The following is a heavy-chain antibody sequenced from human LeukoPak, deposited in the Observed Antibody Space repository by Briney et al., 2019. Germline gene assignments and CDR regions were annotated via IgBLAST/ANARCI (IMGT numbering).Heavy chain of an antibody. V-gene: IGHV3-74*01. CDR1: GFTVSSNYW. CDR3: VRGCSSTSCYPFDC. D-gene: IGHD2-2*01. CDR2: INYDGST. Sequence: GGSLRLSCAASGFTVSSNYWMHWFRQAPGRGLVWVSRINYDGSTNYADSVKGRFTISRDNARNTLYMQMNSLRAEDTAVYYCVRGCSSTSCYPFDCWGQGTLVTVSS. J-gene: IGHJ4*02.